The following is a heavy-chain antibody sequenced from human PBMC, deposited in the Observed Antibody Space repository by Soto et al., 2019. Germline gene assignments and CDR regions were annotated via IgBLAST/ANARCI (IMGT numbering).Heavy chain of an antibody. V-gene: IGHV4-39*01. CDR3: ARRGSGHTFDY. J-gene: IGHJ4*02. D-gene: IGHD3-10*01. CDR2: IYGAATT. CDR1: GASISRTGFH. Sequence: PSETLSLTCAVSGASISRTGFHWGWIRQPPGQGLEWIGSIYGAATTFYNSSLKSRVTISADTSNNHFSLKLSSVTAADTAVYYCARRGSGHTFDYWGQGTLVTVSS.